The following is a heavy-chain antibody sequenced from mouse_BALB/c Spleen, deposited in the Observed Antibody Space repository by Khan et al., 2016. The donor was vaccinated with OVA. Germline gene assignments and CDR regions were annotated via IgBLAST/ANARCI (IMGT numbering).Heavy chain of an antibody. Sequence: QMQLEESGAELVRPGASVKLSCEASGYTFTSYWMNWVKQSPEQGLEWIGRIDPYDSETHYNQNFKDKAILTVDTSSSTAYMQLSSLTSEDSAVYYCARNPFAYWGQGTLVTVSA. CDR3: ARNPFAY. CDR2: IDPYDSET. CDR1: GYTFTSYW. V-gene: IGHV1-59*01. J-gene: IGHJ3*01.